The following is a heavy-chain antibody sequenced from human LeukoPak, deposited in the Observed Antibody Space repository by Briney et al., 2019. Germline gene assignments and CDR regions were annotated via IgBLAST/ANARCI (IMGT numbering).Heavy chain of an antibody. Sequence: SETLSLTCTVSGGSISSYYWSWIRQPPGKGLEWIGYIYYSGSTNYNPSLKSRVTISVDTSKNQFSLKLSSVTAADTAVYYCGRALGDGYKTRGHYFDYWGRETLVTVSS. D-gene: IGHD5-24*01. J-gene: IGHJ4*02. V-gene: IGHV4-59*01. CDR2: IYYSGST. CDR3: GRALGDGYKTRGHYFDY. CDR1: GGSISSYY.